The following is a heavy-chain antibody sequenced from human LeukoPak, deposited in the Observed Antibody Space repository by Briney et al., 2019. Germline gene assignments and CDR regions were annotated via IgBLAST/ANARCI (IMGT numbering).Heavy chain of an antibody. CDR2: INHSGST. D-gene: IGHD6-25*01. V-gene: IGHV4-34*01. J-gene: IGHJ4*01. CDR3: AKSGGYGLIDY. Sequence: PSGTLSLTCAVYGGSFSGYYWSWIRQPPGKGLEWIGEINHSGSTNYNPSLESRVTISVDTSKNQFSLKLSSVTAADTAVYYCAKSGGYGLIDYWGQGTLVTVSS. CDR1: GGSFSGYY.